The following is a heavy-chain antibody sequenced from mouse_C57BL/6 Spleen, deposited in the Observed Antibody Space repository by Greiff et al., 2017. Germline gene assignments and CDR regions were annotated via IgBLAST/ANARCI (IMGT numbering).Heavy chain of an antibody. CDR2: IDPSDSYT. V-gene: IGHV1-69*01. J-gene: IGHJ2*01. CDR1: GYTFTSYW. Sequence: QVQLQQPGAELVMPGASVKLSCKASGYTFTSYWMHWVKQRPGQGLEWIGEIDPSDSYTNYNQKFKGKSTLTVDKSSSTAYMQLSSLTSEDSAVYYGARKFVGSFFDYWGQGTTLTVSS. CDR3: ARKFVGSFFDY. D-gene: IGHD3-1*01.